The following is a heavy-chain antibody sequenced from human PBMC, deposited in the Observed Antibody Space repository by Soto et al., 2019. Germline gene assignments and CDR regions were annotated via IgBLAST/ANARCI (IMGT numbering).Heavy chain of an antibody. CDR1: GFTFSSYA. Sequence: GGSLRLSCAASGFTFSSYAMSWVRQAPGKGLQWVSAISGSGGGTYSAYSVRGRLTISRDNAKNTLYLQMNSLRAEDTAVYYCVRGDGDYNDGNGYLARHWGQGTLVTVSS. J-gene: IGHJ4*02. D-gene: IGHD5-18*01. CDR3: VRGDGDYNDGNGYLARH. V-gene: IGHV3-23*01. CDR2: ISGSGGGT.